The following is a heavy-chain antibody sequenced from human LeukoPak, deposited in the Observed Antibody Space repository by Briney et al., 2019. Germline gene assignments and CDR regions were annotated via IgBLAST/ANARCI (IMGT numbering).Heavy chain of an antibody. CDR1: GDSISIYY. J-gene: IGHJ4*02. CDR2: IYYNGNT. Sequence: SETLSLTCTVSGDSISIYYWNWIRQPPGKGLEWIGYIYYNGNTNYNPSLKSRVTISVDTSKNQFSLKLTSVTAADTAVYYCARGCGGYYSFDYWGQGTLVTVSS. D-gene: IGHD3-3*01. V-gene: IGHV4-59*01. CDR3: ARGCGGYYSFDY.